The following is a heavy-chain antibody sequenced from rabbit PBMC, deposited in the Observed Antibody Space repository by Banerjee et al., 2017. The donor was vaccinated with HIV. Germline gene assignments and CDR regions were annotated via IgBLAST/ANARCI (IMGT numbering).Heavy chain of an antibody. CDR1: GFSFSSSYY. CDR3: ARHSAGTGYAYALKL. CDR2: IDTTGGST. Sequence: QSLEESGGGLVQPEGSLTLTCTASGFSFSSSYYICWVRQAPGKGLELIACIDTTGGSTWYASWAKGRFTISKSTSLNTVDLKMTSLTAADTATYFCARHSAGTGYAYALKLWGPGTLVTVS. V-gene: IGHV1S43*01. D-gene: IGHD6-1*01. J-gene: IGHJ4*01.